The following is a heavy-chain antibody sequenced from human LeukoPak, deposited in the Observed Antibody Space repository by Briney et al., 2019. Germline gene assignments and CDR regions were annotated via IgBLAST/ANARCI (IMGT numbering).Heavy chain of an antibody. D-gene: IGHD1-26*01. V-gene: IGHV3-11*01. CDR3: AGRNLGATAEY. CDR2: ISNSGSII. J-gene: IGHJ4*02. CDR1: GFTFSDYY. Sequence: GGSLRLSCAASGFTFSDYYMSWIRQAPGKGLEWVSYISNSGSIIYDADSVKGRFTTSRDNAKTSLYLQMNSLRAEDTAVYYCAGRNLGATAEYWGQGTLVTVSS.